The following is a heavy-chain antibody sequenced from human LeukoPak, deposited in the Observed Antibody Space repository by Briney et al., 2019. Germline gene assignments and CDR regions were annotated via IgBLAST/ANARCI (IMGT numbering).Heavy chain of an antibody. Sequence: SETLSLTCTVSGGSISSSSYYWGWIRQPPGKGLEWIGSIYYSGSTYYNPSLKSRVTISVDTSKNQFSLKLSSVTAADTAVYYCESPGATTARAAFDIWGQGTMVTVSS. J-gene: IGHJ3*02. V-gene: IGHV4-39*01. CDR3: ESPGATTARAAFDI. CDR1: GGSISSSSYY. D-gene: IGHD4-17*01. CDR2: IYYSGST.